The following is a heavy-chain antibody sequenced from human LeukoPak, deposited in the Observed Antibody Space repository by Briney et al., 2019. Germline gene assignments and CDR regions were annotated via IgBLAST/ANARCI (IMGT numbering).Heavy chain of an antibody. J-gene: IGHJ4*02. CDR1: GGSISSSSYY. D-gene: IGHD7-27*01. V-gene: IGHV4-39*07. Sequence: SETLSLTCTVSGGSISSSSYYWGSIRQPPGKGLEWIVSVFYSGGTYGSTYYNPSLKSRVTISVDTSKNQFSLKLSFVTAADTAVYYCAKEPTGDKSFDYWGQGTLVTVSS. CDR2: VFYSGGTYGST. CDR3: AKEPTGDKSFDY.